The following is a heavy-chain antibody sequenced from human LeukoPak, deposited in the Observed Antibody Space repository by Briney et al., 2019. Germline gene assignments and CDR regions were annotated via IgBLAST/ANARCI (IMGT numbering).Heavy chain of an antibody. Sequence: SETLSLTCTVSGYSISSGYYWGWIRQPPGKGLEWIGSIYYSGSTYYNPSLKSRVTISVDTSKNQFSLKLSSVTAADTAVYYCASRYYDFWSGYYTQAFDIWGQGTMVTVSS. CDR3: ASRYYDFWSGYYTQAFDI. CDR2: IYYSGST. J-gene: IGHJ3*02. D-gene: IGHD3-3*01. V-gene: IGHV4-38-2*02. CDR1: GYSISSGYY.